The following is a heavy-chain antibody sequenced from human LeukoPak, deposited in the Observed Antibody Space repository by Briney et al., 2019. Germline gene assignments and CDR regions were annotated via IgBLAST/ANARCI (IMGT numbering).Heavy chain of an antibody. V-gene: IGHV4-61*02. CDR3: ARTNWGTRGSHFDY. D-gene: IGHD7-27*01. J-gene: IGHJ4*02. CDR2: ISSSGST. CDR1: GDSISSGDYY. Sequence: SQTLSLTCTVSGDSISSGDYYWSWIRQPAGKGLEWIGRISSSGSTNYNPSLKSRVTISVDTSKNQFSLKLSSVTAADTAVYYCARTNWGTRGSHFDYWGQGTLVTVSP.